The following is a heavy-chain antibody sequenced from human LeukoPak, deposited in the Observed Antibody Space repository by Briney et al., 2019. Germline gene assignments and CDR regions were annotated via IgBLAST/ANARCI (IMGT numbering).Heavy chain of an antibody. CDR1: GGSFSGYY. Sequence: SETLSLTCAVYGGSFSGYYWSWIRQPPGKGLEWLGEINHSGSTNYNPSLKSRVTISVDTSKNQFSLKLSSVTAADTAVYYCARVPLDIVVVPAAMAGDYWGQGTLVTVSS. V-gene: IGHV4-34*01. CDR2: INHSGST. D-gene: IGHD2-2*01. J-gene: IGHJ4*02. CDR3: ARVPLDIVVVPAAMAGDY.